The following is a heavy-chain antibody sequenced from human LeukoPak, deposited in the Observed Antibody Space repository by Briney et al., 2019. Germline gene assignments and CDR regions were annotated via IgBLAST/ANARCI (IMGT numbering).Heavy chain of an antibody. Sequence: KPSETLSLTCAVYGGSFSGCYWSWIRQPPGKGLEWIGEINHSGSTNYNPSLKSRVTISVDTSKNQFSLKLSSVTAADTAVYYCARGLRYSGSVNFDYWGQGTLVTVSS. V-gene: IGHV4-34*01. J-gene: IGHJ4*02. D-gene: IGHD1-26*01. CDR3: ARGLRYSGSVNFDY. CDR2: INHSGST. CDR1: GGSFSGCY.